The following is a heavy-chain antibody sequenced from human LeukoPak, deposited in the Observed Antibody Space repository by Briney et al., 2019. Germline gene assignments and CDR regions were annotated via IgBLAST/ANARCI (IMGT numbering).Heavy chain of an antibody. J-gene: IGHJ4*02. CDR2: ISSSSYI. D-gene: IGHD6-6*01. V-gene: IGHV3-21*01. Sequence: GGSPRLFCAASGFTFSSYGMNWVRQAPGKGLEWVSSISSSSYIYYADSVKGRFAISRDNSKSTLYLQMNSLSAEDTAIYYCTRDSREYTSSYVWGQGTLVTVSS. CDR1: GFTFSSYG. CDR3: TRDSREYTSSYV.